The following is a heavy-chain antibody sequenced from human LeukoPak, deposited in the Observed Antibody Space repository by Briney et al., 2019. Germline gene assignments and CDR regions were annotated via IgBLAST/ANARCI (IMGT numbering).Heavy chain of an antibody. CDR1: GYTLTELS. Sequence: ASVKVSCKVSGYTLTELSMHWVRQAPGKGLEWMGGFDPEDGETIYAQKFQGRVTMTEDTSTDTAYMELSSLRSEDTAVYYCARDFLMLEYYYYGMDVWGQGTTVTVSS. V-gene: IGHV1-24*01. CDR2: FDPEDGET. J-gene: IGHJ6*02. CDR3: ARDFLMLEYYYYGMDV. D-gene: IGHD3-16*01.